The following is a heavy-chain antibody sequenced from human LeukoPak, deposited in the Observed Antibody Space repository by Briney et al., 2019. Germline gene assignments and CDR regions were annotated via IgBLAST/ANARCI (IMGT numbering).Heavy chain of an antibody. CDR3: ARDLGSRDDDAFDI. J-gene: IGHJ3*02. Sequence: ASVTVSCKASGYTFTSCYMQWVRQAPGQGLEWKGIINPSGGSTSYAQKFQGRVTMTRDMSTSTVYMELSSLRYEDTDEYYCARDLGSRDDDAFDIWGQGTMVTVSS. CDR1: GYTFTSCY. V-gene: IGHV1-46*01. CDR2: INPSGGST. D-gene: IGHD3-10*02.